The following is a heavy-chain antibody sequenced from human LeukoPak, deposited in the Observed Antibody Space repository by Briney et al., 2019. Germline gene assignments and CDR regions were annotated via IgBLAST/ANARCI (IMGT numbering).Heavy chain of an antibody. CDR1: GFTFSSYW. CDR2: VKQGGSEK. CDR3: AELGITMIGGV. J-gene: IGHJ6*04. Sequence: GGSLRLSCAASGFTFSSYWMSWVRQAPGKGLEWVANVKQGGSEKYYVDSVKGRFTISRDNAKNSLYLQMNSLRAEDTAVYYCAELGITMIGGVWGKGTTVTISS. D-gene: IGHD3-10*02. V-gene: IGHV3-7*01.